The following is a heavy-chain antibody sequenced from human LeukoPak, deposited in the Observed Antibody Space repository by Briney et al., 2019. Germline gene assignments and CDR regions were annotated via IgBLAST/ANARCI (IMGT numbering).Heavy chain of an antibody. J-gene: IGHJ4*02. CDR1: GFTFSSYA. CDR2: ISYDGSNK. V-gene: IGHV3-30-3*01. Sequence: PGGSLRLSCAASGFTFSSYAMHWVRQAPGKGLEWVAVISYDGSNKYYADSVKGRFTISRDNSKNTLYLQMNSLRSDDTAVYYCARLAGGFDYWGQGTLVTVSS. CDR3: ARLAGGFDY. D-gene: IGHD6-13*01.